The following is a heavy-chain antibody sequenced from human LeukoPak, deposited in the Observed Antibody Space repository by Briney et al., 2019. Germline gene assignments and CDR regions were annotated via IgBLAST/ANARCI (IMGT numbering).Heavy chain of an antibody. J-gene: IGHJ4*02. Sequence: ASVTVSCKASGYTFTGYYMHWVRQAPGQGLEWMGWINPNSGGTNYAQKFQGRVTMTRDTSISTAYMELSRLRSDDTAVYYCARDFHPIGYCSSTSCHAFDYWGQGTLVTVSS. V-gene: IGHV1-2*02. D-gene: IGHD2-2*01. CDR1: GYTFTGYY. CDR3: ARDFHPIGYCSSTSCHAFDY. CDR2: INPNSGGT.